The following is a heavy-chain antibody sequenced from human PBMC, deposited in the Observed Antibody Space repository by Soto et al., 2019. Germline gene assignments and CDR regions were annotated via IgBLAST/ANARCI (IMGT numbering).Heavy chain of an antibody. D-gene: IGHD2-8*01. CDR3: ATPPLAMMVYAILFDY. J-gene: IGHJ4*02. Sequence: PGGSLRLSCAASGFTFSSYAMSWVRQAPGKGLEWVSAISGSGGSTYYADSVKGRFTISRDNSKNTLYLQMNSLRAEDTAVYYCATPPLAMMVYAILFDYWGQGTLVTVSS. V-gene: IGHV3-23*01. CDR1: GFTFSSYA. CDR2: ISGSGGST.